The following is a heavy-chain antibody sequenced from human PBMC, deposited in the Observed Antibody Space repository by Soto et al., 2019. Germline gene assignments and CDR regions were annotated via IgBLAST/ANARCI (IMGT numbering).Heavy chain of an antibody. CDR1: GFTFSNAW. Sequence: EVQLVESGGGLVKPGGSLRLSCAASGFTFSNAWMNWVRQAPGKGLEWVGRIKSKTDGGTTDYAAPVKGRFTISRDDSKNTLYLQMTSLKTEDTAVYYGTTDGLLVLDAFDIWGQGTMVTVSS. CDR2: IKSKTDGGTT. J-gene: IGHJ3*02. CDR3: TTDGLLVLDAFDI. V-gene: IGHV3-15*07. D-gene: IGHD6-13*01.